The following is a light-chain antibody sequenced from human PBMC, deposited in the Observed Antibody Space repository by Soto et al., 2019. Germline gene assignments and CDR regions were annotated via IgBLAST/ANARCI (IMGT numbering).Light chain of an antibody. V-gene: IGKV1-33*01. CDR2: DAS. CDR3: QQYNDWPQT. Sequence: DLQMTQSPSSLPASVGDRVTITCQASQDISNFLNWYQQKPGKAPKLLIYDASNLEAGVPSRFSGSGSGTEFTLAINSLQSEDFAVYYCQQYNDWPQTFGLGTKVEIK. CDR1: QDISNF. J-gene: IGKJ1*01.